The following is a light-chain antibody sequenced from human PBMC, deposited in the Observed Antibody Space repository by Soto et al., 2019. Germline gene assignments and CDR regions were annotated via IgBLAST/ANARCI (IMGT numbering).Light chain of an antibody. CDR2: AAS. V-gene: IGKV1-39*01. CDR3: HQSYSSRT. CDR1: QSINSN. J-gene: IGKJ1*01. Sequence: DIQMTQSPSSLSASVGDRVTITCRASQSINSNLNWYQQKPGTVPKLLIYAASRLQSGVPSRFSGSGSGTDFTLTISSLHPEDFATYYCHQSYSSRTFGQGTKVDIK.